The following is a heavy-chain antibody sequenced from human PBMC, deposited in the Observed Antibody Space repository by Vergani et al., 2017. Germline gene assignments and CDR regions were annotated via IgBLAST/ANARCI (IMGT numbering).Heavy chain of an antibody. V-gene: IGHV3-30*18. CDR1: GFTFSSYG. Sequence: QVQLVESGGGVVQPGRSLRLSCAASGFTFSSYGMHWVRQAPGKGLEWVAVISYDGSNKYYADSVKGRFTISRDNSKNTLYLQMNSLRAEDTAVYYCAKEEVRAFDYWGQGTLVTGSS. J-gene: IGHJ4*02. CDR2: ISYDGSNK. CDR3: AKEEVRAFDY.